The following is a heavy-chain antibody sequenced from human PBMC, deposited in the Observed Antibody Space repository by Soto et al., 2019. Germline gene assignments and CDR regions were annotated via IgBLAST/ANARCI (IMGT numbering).Heavy chain of an antibody. CDR3: ARAHTGVNRVFDY. V-gene: IGHV4-31*03. CDR1: GGSISSGGYY. CDR2: IYYSGST. D-gene: IGHD3-10*01. J-gene: IGHJ4*02. Sequence: PSETLSLTCTVSGGSISSGGYYWSWIRQHPGKGLEWIGYIYYSGSTYYNPSLKGRVTISVDTSKNQFSLKLSSVTAADTAVYYCARAHTGVNRVFDYWGQGTLVTVSS.